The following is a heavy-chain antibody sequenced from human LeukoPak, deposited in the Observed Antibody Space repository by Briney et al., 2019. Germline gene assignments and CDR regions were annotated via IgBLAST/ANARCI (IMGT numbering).Heavy chain of an antibody. D-gene: IGHD3-10*01. CDR1: GGALSSSY. CDR3: ARHESLSQFDY. V-gene: IGHV4-59*08. J-gene: IGHJ4*02. CDR2: IYYSGST. Sequence: PSETLSLTCTVSGGALSSSYWSWIRQPPGKGLEWIGYIYYSGSTNYNPSLKSRVTISVDTSKSQFSLKLSSVTAADTAVYYCARHESLSQFDYWGQGTLVTVSS.